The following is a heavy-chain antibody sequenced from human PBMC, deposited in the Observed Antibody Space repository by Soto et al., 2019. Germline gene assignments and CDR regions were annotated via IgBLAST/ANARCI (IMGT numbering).Heavy chain of an antibody. CDR2: INHSGST. Sequence: SETLSLTCAVYGGSFSGYYWTWIRQPPGTGLEWIGEINHSGSTNYNPSLKSRVTISVDTSKNQFSLKLSSVTAADTAVYYCARIYYDSVFDYWGQGTLVTVSS. CDR1: GGSFSGYY. CDR3: ARIYYDSVFDY. V-gene: IGHV4-34*01. D-gene: IGHD3-22*01. J-gene: IGHJ4*02.